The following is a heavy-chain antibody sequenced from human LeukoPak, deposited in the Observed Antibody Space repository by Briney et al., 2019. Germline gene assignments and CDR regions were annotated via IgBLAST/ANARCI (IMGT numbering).Heavy chain of an antibody. CDR1: GGSISSGHW. D-gene: IGHD3-22*01. Sequence: KSSETLSLTCAVSGGSISSGHWWSWVRQPPGKGLEWIGEIYHSGSTNYNPSLKSGVTISLDKSKNQFSLKLSSATAADTAVYYCARDHSDTSLDYWGRGTLVTVSS. J-gene: IGHJ4*02. V-gene: IGHV4-4*02. CDR2: IYHSGST. CDR3: ARDHSDTSLDY.